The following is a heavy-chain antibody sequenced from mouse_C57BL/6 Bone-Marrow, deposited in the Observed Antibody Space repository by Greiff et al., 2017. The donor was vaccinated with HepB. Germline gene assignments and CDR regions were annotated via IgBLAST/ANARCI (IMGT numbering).Heavy chain of an antibody. Sequence: EVKLVESGPGLVKPSQSLSLTCSVTGYSITSGYYWNWIRQFPGNKLEWMGYISYDGSNNYNPSLKNRISITRDTSKNQFFLKLNSVTTEDTATYYCAPWRLGRWFAYWGQGTLVTVSA. CDR2: ISYDGSN. CDR1: GYSITSGYY. J-gene: IGHJ3*01. V-gene: IGHV3-6*01. D-gene: IGHD4-1*01. CDR3: APWRLGRWFAY.